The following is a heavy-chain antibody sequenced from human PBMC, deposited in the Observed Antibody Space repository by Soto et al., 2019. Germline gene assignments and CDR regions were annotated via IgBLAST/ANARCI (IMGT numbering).Heavy chain of an antibody. D-gene: IGHD3-3*01. CDR3: ERTDNVGYYQH. CDR2: IYHSGTT. CDR1: VASFTSIYD. J-gene: IGHJ1*01. V-gene: IGHV4-38-2*01. Sequence: SAPLSLPCAFSVASFTSIYDWTWIRQPPGRGLEWVASIYHSGTTYYNPSLKSRVTISVDTYKNHFSLNLRSVTAEYSAVYYCERTDNVGYYQHFGQGNVVTVSS.